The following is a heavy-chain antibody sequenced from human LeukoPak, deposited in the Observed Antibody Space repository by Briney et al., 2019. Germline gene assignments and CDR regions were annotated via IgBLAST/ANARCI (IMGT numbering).Heavy chain of an antibody. V-gene: IGHV1-46*01. CDR3: ARDLRWRGTMIVGAFDI. Sequence: GASVKVSCKASGYTFTSYYMHWVRQAPGQGLEWMGIINPSGGSTSCTQKFQGRVTMTRDTSTSTVHMELSSLRSEDTAVYYCARDLRWRGTMIVGAFDIWGQGTMVTVSS. CDR1: GYTFTSYY. CDR2: INPSGGST. D-gene: IGHD3-22*01. J-gene: IGHJ3*02.